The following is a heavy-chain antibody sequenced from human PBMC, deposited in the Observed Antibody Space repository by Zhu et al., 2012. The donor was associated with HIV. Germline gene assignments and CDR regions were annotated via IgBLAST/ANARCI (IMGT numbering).Heavy chain of an antibody. D-gene: IGHD3-22*01. Sequence: QVQLQQWGAGLLKPSETLSLTCTVSGGSISSSSYYWGWIRQPPGKGLEWIGSIYYSGSTYYNPSLKSRVTISVDTSKNQFSLKLSSVTAADTAVYYCASSDSSGYYPDAFDIWGQGTMVTVSS. CDR2: IYYSGST. CDR3: ASSDSSGYYPDAFDI. V-gene: IGHV4-39*01. CDR1: GGSISSSSYY. J-gene: IGHJ3*02.